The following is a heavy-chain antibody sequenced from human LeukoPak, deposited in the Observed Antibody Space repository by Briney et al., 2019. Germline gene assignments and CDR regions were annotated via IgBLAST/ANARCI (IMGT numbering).Heavy chain of an antibody. CDR2: ISWNRGSI. CDR1: GFTFDDYA. CDR3: ARDPTYYLRYGYFDS. J-gene: IGHJ4*02. D-gene: IGHD1-26*01. V-gene: IGHV3-9*01. Sequence: GRSLRLSCAASGFTFDDYAMHWVRQAPGKGLEWVSGISWNRGSIGYADSVKGRFTISRDNAKNSLYLQMNSLRAEDTAVYYCARDPTYYLRYGYFDSWGQGTLVTVSS.